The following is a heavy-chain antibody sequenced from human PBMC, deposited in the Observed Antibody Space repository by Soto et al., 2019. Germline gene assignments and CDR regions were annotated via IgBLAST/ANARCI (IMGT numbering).Heavy chain of an antibody. D-gene: IGHD3-10*01. V-gene: IGHV3-7*01. CDR1: GFTFNNYW. CDR3: ARGPLLF. J-gene: IGHJ4*02. CDR2: IKQDGSEK. Sequence: PGGSLRLSCAASGFTFNNYWMNWVRQAPGKGLEWVANIKQDGSEKYYVDSVKGRFTISRDNAKNSLYLQMNSLRAEDTAVYYCARGPLLFWGQGTLVTVSS.